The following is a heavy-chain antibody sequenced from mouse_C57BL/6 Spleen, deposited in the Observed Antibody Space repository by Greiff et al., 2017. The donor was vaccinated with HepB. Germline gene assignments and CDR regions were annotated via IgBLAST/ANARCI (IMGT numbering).Heavy chain of an antibody. J-gene: IGHJ2*01. CDR3: ARRKLGPDY. Sequence: EVQLQQSGPELVKPGASVKISCKASGYTFTDYYMNWVKQSHGKSLEWIGDINPNNGGTSYNQKFKGKATLTVDKSSSTAYMELRSLTSEDSAVYYCARRKLGPDYWGQGTTLTVSS. CDR1: GYTFTDYY. V-gene: IGHV1-26*01. CDR2: INPNNGGT. D-gene: IGHD4-1*01.